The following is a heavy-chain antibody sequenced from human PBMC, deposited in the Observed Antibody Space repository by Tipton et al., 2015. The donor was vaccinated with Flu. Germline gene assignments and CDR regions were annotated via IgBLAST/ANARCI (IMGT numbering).Heavy chain of an antibody. CDR1: GGSISSGSYY. V-gene: IGHV4-61*02. CDR3: ARGVIYYDSSGPITDAFDI. CDR2: IYTSGST. D-gene: IGHD3-22*01. Sequence: TLSLTCTVSGGSISSGSYYWSWIRQPAGKGLVWIGRIYTSGSTNYNPSLKSRVTISVDTSKNQFSLKLSSVTAADTAVYYCARGVIYYDSSGPITDAFDIWGQGTMVTVSS. J-gene: IGHJ3*02.